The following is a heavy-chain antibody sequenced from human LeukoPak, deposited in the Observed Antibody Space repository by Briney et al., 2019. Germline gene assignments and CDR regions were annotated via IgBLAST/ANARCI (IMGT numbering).Heavy chain of an antibody. CDR2: ISYDGSNK. V-gene: IGHV3-30*18. Sequence: PGGSLRLSCAASGFTFSSYGMHWVRQAPGKGLEWVAVISYDGSNKYYADSVKGRFTISRDNSKNTLYLQMNSLRAEDTAVYYCAKGDPADYWGQGTLVTVSS. CDR1: GFTFSSYG. J-gene: IGHJ4*02. CDR3: AKGDPADY.